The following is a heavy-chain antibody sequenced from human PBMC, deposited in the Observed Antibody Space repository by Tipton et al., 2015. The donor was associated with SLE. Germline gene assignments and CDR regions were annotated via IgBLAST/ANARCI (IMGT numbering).Heavy chain of an antibody. V-gene: IGHV4-59*05. Sequence: TLSLTCIVSGGSVSSYYWSWIRQPPGKGLEWIGSIYYSGSTYYNPSLKSRVTISVDTSKDQFSLKLSSVTAADTAVYYCARRPDWVKAFDIWGQGTMVTVSS. CDR3: ARRPDWVKAFDI. CDR1: GGSVSSYY. CDR2: IYYSGST. J-gene: IGHJ3*02. D-gene: IGHD3/OR15-3a*01.